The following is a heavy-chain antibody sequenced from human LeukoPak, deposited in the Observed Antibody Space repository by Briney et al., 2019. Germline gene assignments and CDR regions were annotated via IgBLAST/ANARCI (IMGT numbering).Heavy chain of an antibody. D-gene: IGHD3-10*01. J-gene: IGHJ4*02. V-gene: IGHV1-2*02. CDR2: IYPNNGAT. CDR1: GYTFSGTGWY. CDR3: ARDGPAQMVDFDY. Sequence: GDSVKVSCKPSGYTFSGTGWYLYWLRQAPGQGLECMGWIYPNNGATGYAQKFQGRVAMTRDTSISTAYMELSRLRPDDTAVYYCARDGPAQMVDFDYWGQGTLVTVSS.